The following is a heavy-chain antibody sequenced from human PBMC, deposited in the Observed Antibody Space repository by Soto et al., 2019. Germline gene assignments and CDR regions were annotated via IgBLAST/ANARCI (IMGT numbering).Heavy chain of an antibody. D-gene: IGHD2-15*01. CDR1: GFTCGDSY. Sequence: PWGSLRLSCSGSGFTCGDSYMSWIRQAPGKGLEWLSYISPGSRYPAYADSVKGRFTISRDNAKRSLYLQMMSLTAEDTAIYYCVRGGGGGLFDPWGQGTMVTVSS. CDR2: ISPGSRYP. J-gene: IGHJ5*02. CDR3: VRGGGGGLFDP. V-gene: IGHV3-11*06.